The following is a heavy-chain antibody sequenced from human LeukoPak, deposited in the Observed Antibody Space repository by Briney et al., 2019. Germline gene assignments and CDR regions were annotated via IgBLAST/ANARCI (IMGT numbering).Heavy chain of an antibody. CDR1: GGSISSSTYY. CDR2: IYYSGST. V-gene: IGHV4-39*07. D-gene: IGHD6-13*01. J-gene: IGHJ4*02. CDR3: ARKQELGFDY. Sequence: SETLSLTCTVSGGSISSSTYYWGWIRQPPGKGLEWIGTIYYSGSTHYNPSLKSRVTISVDTSKNQFSLKLNSLTAADTAVYYCARKQELGFDYWGQGTLVTVSS.